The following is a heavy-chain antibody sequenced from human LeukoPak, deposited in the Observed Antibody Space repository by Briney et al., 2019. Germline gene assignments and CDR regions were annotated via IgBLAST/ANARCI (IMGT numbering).Heavy chain of an antibody. J-gene: IGHJ4*02. CDR2: ISWNSGSI. V-gene: IGHV3-9*01. D-gene: IGHD3-9*01. CDR3: AKDHYDILTGTDY. Sequence: PGGSLRLSCAASGFTFDDYAMHWVRQAPGKGLEWVSGISWNSGSIGYADSVKGRFTISRDNAKNSLYLQMNSLRAEDTALYYCAKDHYDILTGTDYWGQGTLATVSS. CDR1: GFTFDDYA.